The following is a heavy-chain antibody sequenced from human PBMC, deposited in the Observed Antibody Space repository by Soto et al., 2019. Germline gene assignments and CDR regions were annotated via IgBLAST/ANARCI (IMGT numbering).Heavy chain of an antibody. D-gene: IGHD2-15*01. Sequence: ASVKVSCNAPVYTFTIYDISCVRQATGQGLEWMGWMNPNSGNTGYAQKFQGRVTMTRNTSISTAYMELSSLRSEDTAVYYCARGEEVVAALGAFDIWGQGTMVTVSS. CDR2: MNPNSGNT. V-gene: IGHV1-8*01. CDR3: ARGEEVVAALGAFDI. J-gene: IGHJ3*02. CDR1: VYTFTIYD.